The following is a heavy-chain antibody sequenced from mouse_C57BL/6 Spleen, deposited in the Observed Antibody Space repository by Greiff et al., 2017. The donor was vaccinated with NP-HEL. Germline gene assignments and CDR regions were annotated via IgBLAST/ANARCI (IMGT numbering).Heavy chain of an antibody. J-gene: IGHJ1*03. Sequence: QVQLQQPGAELVRPGSSVKLSCKASGYTFTSYWMHWVKQRPIQGLEWIGNIDPSDSETHYNQKFKDKATLTVDKSSSTAYMQLSSLTSEDSAVYYCARRAGYWDFDVWGTGTTVTVSS. CDR2: IDPSDSET. CDR3: ARRAGYWDFDV. V-gene: IGHV1-52*01. D-gene: IGHD3-3*01. CDR1: GYTFTSYW.